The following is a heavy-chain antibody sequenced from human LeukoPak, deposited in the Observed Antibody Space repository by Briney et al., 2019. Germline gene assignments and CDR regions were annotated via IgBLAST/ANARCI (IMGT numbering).Heavy chain of an antibody. Sequence: SGTLSLTCAVSGGSISSSNWWSWVRQPPGKGLEWIGEIYHSGSTNYNPSLKSRVTISVDTSKNQFSLKLSSVTAADTAVYYCARDSSSWRNDAFDIWGQGTMVTVSS. J-gene: IGHJ3*02. D-gene: IGHD6-13*01. CDR3: ARDSSSWRNDAFDI. V-gene: IGHV4-4*02. CDR2: IYHSGST. CDR1: GGSISSSNW.